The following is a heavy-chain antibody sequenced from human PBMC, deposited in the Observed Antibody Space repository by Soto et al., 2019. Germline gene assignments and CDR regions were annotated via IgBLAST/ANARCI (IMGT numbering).Heavy chain of an antibody. CDR1: GYTFTSPA. CDR3: ARDSSGYYYYFYY. Sequence: ASVKVSCKASGYTFTSPAMHWVRQAPGQRLEWMGWINAGNGNTKYSQKFQGRVTITRDTSASTAYMELSSLRSEDTAVYYCARDSSGYYYYFYYWGQGTLVTVSS. J-gene: IGHJ4*02. V-gene: IGHV1-3*01. D-gene: IGHD6-19*01. CDR2: INAGNGNT.